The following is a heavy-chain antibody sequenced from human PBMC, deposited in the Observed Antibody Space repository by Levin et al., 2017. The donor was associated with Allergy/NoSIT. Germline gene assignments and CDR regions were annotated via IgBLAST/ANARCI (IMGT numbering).Heavy chain of an antibody. V-gene: IGHV3-30*04. CDR2: ISYDGSNK. Sequence: PGGSLRLSCAASGFTFSSYAMHWVRQAPGKGLEWVAVISYDGSNKYYADSVKGRFTISRDNSKNTLYLQMNSLRAEDTAVYYCARDTYYYGSGSYYKSYYYYYGMDVWGQGTTVTVSS. D-gene: IGHD3-10*01. CDR3: ARDTYYYGSGSYYKSYYYYYGMDV. CDR1: GFTFSSYA. J-gene: IGHJ6*02.